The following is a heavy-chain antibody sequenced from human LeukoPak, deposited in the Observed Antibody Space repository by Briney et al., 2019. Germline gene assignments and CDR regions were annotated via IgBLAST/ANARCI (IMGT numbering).Heavy chain of an antibody. D-gene: IGHD6-19*01. V-gene: IGHV4-59*01. CDR1: GGSISSYY. J-gene: IGHJ4*02. CDR2: IYYSGST. CDR3: AREWTYSSGFDY. Sequence: SETLSLTCTVSGGSISSYYWSWIRQPPGKGLEWIGYIYYSGSTNYNPSLKSRVTISADTSKNQFSLKLSSVTAADTAVYYCAREWTYSSGFDYWGQGTLVTVSS.